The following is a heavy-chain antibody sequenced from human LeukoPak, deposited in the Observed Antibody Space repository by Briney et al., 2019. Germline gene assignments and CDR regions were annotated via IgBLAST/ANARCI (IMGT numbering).Heavy chain of an antibody. CDR1: GFTFSHYA. Sequence: QPGASLRLSCAASGFTFSHYAMSWVRQAPGKGLEWVSAILGSGGRTYYADSVKGRFTVSRDNSKSTLYLQMNSLRAEDTALYYCAKWGDYDVLTGYYVPDYWGQGTLVTVSS. J-gene: IGHJ4*02. D-gene: IGHD3-9*01. CDR3: AKWGDYDVLTGYYVPDY. CDR2: ILGSGGRT. V-gene: IGHV3-23*01.